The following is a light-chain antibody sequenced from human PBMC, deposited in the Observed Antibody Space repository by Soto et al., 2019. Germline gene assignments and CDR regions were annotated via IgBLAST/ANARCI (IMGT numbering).Light chain of an antibody. CDR3: LQYFRWRT. V-gene: IGKV3-15*01. J-gene: IGKJ1*01. Sequence: EIVMTQSPATPSVSPGERATLSCRASQSLSSSLAWYQQKPGQAPRLLIYDASTRATDIPARFSGSGSGTEFTLTISSLQSEDSAVDYCLQYFRWRTFGQGTKVEIK. CDR2: DAS. CDR1: QSLSSS.